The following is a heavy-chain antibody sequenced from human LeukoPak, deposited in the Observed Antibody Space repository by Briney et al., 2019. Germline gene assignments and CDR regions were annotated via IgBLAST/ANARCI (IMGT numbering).Heavy chain of an antibody. V-gene: IGHV1-69*13. D-gene: IGHD3-10*01. CDR3: ARDHRRYYYGSGSYYNRETNLDY. CDR1: GGTFSSYA. J-gene: IGHJ4*02. CDR2: IIPIFGTA. Sequence: VASVKVSCKASGGTFSSYAISWVRQAPGQGLEWMGGIIPIFGTANYAQKFQGRVTITADESTSTAYMELSSLRSEDTAVYYCARDHRRYYYGSGSYYNRETNLDYWGQGTLVTVSS.